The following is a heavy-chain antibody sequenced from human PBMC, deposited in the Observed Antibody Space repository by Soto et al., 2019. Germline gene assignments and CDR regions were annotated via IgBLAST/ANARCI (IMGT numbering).Heavy chain of an antibody. CDR3: ARDNGYFDV. J-gene: IGHJ4*02. V-gene: IGHV1-18*04. CDR1: GYTFSSYS. Sequence: QIQMVQSGAEVKQPWASVKISCKTSGYTFSSYSINWVRQAPGQGLEWMAWSSTYSGNTHYAERVKGRVTVTLDKSARTAFMEMRGLTSDDTAVYFCARDNGYFDVWGQGTLVTVSS. CDR2: SSTYSGNT. D-gene: IGHD2-8*01.